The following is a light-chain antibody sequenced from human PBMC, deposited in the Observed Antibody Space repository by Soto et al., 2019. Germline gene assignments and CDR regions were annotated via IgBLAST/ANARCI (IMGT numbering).Light chain of an antibody. CDR3: QQANSFPIT. V-gene: IGKV1-12*01. CDR1: QGFSTW. CDR2: AAS. Sequence: DIQMTQSPSSVSASVGDRVTITCRASQGFSTWLAWYQQKPGKAPKPLIYAASSLHSGVPSRFSGSGSGTDFILTISSLQPEDFATYYCQQANSFPITFGQGTRLEIK. J-gene: IGKJ5*01.